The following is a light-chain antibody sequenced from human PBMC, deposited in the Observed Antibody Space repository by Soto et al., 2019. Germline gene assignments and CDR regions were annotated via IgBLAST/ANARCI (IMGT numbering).Light chain of an antibody. CDR1: QAISYF. CDR3: QTSPSVPFT. Sequence: DIQMTQSPSSLSASVGDRVTITCRASQAISYFLAWYQQKPGRVPKLLINAASTLQSGVPSRFRGRASGTDFTLTISSLQPEDVATYYCQTSPSVPFTFGPGTKVDI. V-gene: IGKV1-27*01. CDR2: AAS. J-gene: IGKJ3*01.